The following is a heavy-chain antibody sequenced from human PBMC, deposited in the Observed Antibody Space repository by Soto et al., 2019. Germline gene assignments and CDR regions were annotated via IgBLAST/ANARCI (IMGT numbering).Heavy chain of an antibody. V-gene: IGHV3-30*18. D-gene: IGHD3-22*01. Sequence: PGGSLRLSCAASGFSFNNYGIHWVRQAPGKGLEWVAVISYDGSNKYYADSVKGRFTISRDNSKNTLYLQMNSLRAEDTAVYYCAKNYYDSSGYYNYPYYYGMDVWGQGTTVTVS. CDR3: AKNYYDSSGYYNYPYYYGMDV. CDR1: GFSFNNYG. J-gene: IGHJ6*02. CDR2: ISYDGSNK.